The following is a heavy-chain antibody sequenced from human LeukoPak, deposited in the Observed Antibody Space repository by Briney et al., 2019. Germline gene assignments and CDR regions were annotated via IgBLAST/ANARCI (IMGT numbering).Heavy chain of an antibody. Sequence: GGSLRLSCAASGFTFSSYSMNWVRQAPGKGLEWVSSISSSSSYIYYADSVKGRFTISRDNAKNSLYLQMNSLRAEDTAVYYCARGGSGYDLSTFDYWGQGTLVTVSS. V-gene: IGHV3-21*01. J-gene: IGHJ4*02. CDR2: ISSSSSYI. CDR3: ARGGSGYDLSTFDY. CDR1: GFTFSSYS. D-gene: IGHD5-12*01.